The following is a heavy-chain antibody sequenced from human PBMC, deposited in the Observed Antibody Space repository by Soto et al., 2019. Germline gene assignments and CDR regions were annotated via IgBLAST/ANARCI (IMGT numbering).Heavy chain of an antibody. J-gene: IGHJ5*02. Sequence: EVQLLESGGGLVQPGGSLRLSCAASGFTFSNFALGWVRQAPGKGLEWVSIISSSGGSKYYADFVRGRFTISRDDSMKTVFLQMNTLRPEDTAVYYCARSTTVVADWFDAWGQGTLVTVSS. CDR3: ARSTTVVADWFDA. D-gene: IGHD4-17*01. CDR2: ISSSGGSK. CDR1: GFTFSNFA. V-gene: IGHV3-23*01.